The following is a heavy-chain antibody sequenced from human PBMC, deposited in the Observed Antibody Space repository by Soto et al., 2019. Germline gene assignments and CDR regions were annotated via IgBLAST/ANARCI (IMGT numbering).Heavy chain of an antibody. J-gene: IGHJ4*02. CDR3: ARVPDEDYDFWSGYYIRGTAVSEFDY. D-gene: IGHD3-3*01. CDR2: ISSSSYI. V-gene: IGHV3-21*01. Sequence: PGGSLRLSCAASGFTFSRYSMNWVRQAPGKGLEWVSSISSSSYIYYADSVKGRFTISRDNAKNSLYLQMNSLRAEDTAVYYCARVPDEDYDFWSGYYIRGTAVSEFDYWGQGTLVTVS. CDR1: GFTFSRYS.